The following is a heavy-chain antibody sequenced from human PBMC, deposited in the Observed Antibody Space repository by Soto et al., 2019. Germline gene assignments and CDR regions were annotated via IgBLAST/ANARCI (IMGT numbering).Heavy chain of an antibody. V-gene: IGHV3-7*03. CDR2: IKQDGSEK. D-gene: IGHD3-3*01. CDR1: GFTFSSYW. J-gene: IGHJ6*02. CDR3: ARDDDFWSGYGSYYYYGMDV. Sequence: GGSLRLSCAASGFTFSSYWMSWVRQAPGKGLEWVANIKQDGSEKYYVDSVKGRFTISRDNAKNSLYLQMNSLRAEDTAVYYCARDDDFWSGYGSYYYYGMDVWGQGTTVTVSS.